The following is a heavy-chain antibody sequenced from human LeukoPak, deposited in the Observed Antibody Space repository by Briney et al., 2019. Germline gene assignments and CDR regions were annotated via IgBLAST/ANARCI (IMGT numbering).Heavy chain of an antibody. D-gene: IGHD1-26*01. V-gene: IGHV1-69*05. J-gene: IGHJ6*03. Sequence: SVKVSCKASGGTFSSYAISWVRQAPGQGLEWMGGIIPIFGTANYAQKFQGRVTITTDESTSTAYMELSSLRSEDTAVYYCARGGDSGSYFGYYYYYMDVWGKGTTVTVSS. CDR2: IIPIFGTA. CDR1: GGTFSSYA. CDR3: ARGGDSGSYFGYYYYYMDV.